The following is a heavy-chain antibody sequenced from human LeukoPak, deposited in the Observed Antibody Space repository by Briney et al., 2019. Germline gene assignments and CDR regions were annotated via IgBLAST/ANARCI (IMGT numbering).Heavy chain of an antibody. CDR1: GDSVSSNSAA. CDR3: AREAVTIFSSGYYYYYGMDV. J-gene: IGHJ6*02. D-gene: IGHD4-17*01. Sequence: SQTLSLTCAISGDSVSSNSAAWNWIRQSPSRGLEWLGRTYYRSKWYNDYAVSVKSRITINPDTSKNQFSLQLNSVTPEDTAVYYCAREAVTIFSSGYYYYYGMDVWGQGTTVTVSS. CDR2: TYYRSKWYN. V-gene: IGHV6-1*01.